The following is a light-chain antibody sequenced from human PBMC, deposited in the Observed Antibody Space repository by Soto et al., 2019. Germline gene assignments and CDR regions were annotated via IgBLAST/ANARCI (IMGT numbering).Light chain of an antibody. J-gene: IGKJ2*03. V-gene: IGKV3-20*01. Sequence: EIVLTQSPGTVSLSPGEGATLSCRASQSISSTYLAWYQQKLGQAPRLLIYGTSTRATGIPDRFSGSGSGTDFTLTISRLEPEDFAVYYCQSYGSSPPYSFGQGTKLEIK. CDR1: QSISSTY. CDR3: QSYGSSPPYS. CDR2: GTS.